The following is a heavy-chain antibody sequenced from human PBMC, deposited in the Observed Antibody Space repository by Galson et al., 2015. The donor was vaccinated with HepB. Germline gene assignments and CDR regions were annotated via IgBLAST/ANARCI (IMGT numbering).Heavy chain of an antibody. J-gene: IGHJ4*02. V-gene: IGHV3-23*01. CDR1: GFTFSSYA. D-gene: IGHD4-11*01. CDR2: ISGSGGST. CDR3: AKDPRGNYEHFDY. Sequence: SLRLSCAASGFTFSSYAMSWVRQAPGKGPEWVSAISGSGGSTYYADSVKGRFTISRDNSKNTLYLQMNSLRAEDTAVYYCAKDPRGNYEHFDYWGQGTLVTVSS.